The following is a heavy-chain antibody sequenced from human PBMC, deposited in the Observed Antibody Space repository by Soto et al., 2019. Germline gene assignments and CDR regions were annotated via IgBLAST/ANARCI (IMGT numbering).Heavy chain of an antibody. Sequence: QVQLQQWGAGLLKPSETLSLTCAVYGGSFSGYYWSWIRQPPGKGLEWIGEINHSGSTNYNPSLKSRVTISVDTSKNQFSLKLSSVTAADTAVYYCAREENQHDYGDYQYYFDYWGQGTLVTVSS. D-gene: IGHD4-17*01. CDR1: GGSFSGYY. CDR2: INHSGST. CDR3: AREENQHDYGDYQYYFDY. J-gene: IGHJ4*02. V-gene: IGHV4-34*01.